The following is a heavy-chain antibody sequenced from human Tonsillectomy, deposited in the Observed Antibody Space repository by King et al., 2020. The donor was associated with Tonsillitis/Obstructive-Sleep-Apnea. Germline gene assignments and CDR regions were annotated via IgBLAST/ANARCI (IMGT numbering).Heavy chain of an antibody. V-gene: IGHV1-69*12. J-gene: IGHJ3*01. CDR1: GGTFTNYA. CDR3: AGVVAPTELYPFNF. CDR2: IIPIFRVA. Sequence: QLVQSGAEVKKPGSSMKVSCQASGGTFTNYAINWVRQAPGQGLEWMGGIIPIFRVANYAQKFQDRITVTADESTGTAYMELRSLTSEDTAVYFCAGVVAPTELYPFNFWGQGTLVTVSS. D-gene: IGHD2-21*02.